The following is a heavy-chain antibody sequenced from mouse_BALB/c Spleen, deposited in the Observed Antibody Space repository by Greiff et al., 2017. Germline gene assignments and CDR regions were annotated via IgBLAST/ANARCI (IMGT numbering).Heavy chain of an antibody. CDR1: GYTFTDYA. CDR2: ISTYYGDA. CDR3: ARGVRQGYAMDY. J-gene: IGHJ4*01. V-gene: IGHV1S137*01. D-gene: IGHD2-14*01. Sequence: QVQLQQSGAELVRPGVSVKISCKGSGYTFTDYAMHWVKQSHAKSLEWIGVISTYYGDASYNQKFKGKATMTVDKSSSTAYMELARLTSEGSAIYYCARGVRQGYAMDYWGQGTSVTVSA.